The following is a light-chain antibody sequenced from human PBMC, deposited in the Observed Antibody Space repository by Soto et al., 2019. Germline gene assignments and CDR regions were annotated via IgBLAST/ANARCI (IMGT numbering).Light chain of an antibody. CDR2: AAS. Sequence: DIQMTQSPSSLSASVGDRVTITCRASQSISSYLNWYQQKPGKAPKLLIYAASSLQSGVPSRFSGSGSGTDFTLTISSLQPEDFATYYGQQSYSTPYTVGQGTKLEIK. CDR3: QQSYSTPYT. V-gene: IGKV1-39*01. J-gene: IGKJ2*01. CDR1: QSISSY.